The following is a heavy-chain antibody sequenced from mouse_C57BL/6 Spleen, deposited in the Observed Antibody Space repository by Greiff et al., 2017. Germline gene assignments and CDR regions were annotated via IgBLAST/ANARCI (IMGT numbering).Heavy chain of an antibody. D-gene: IGHD2-12*01. CDR1: GYAFSSYW. J-gene: IGHJ4*01. CDR3: ANDEGYAMDY. V-gene: IGHV1-80*01. Sequence: VHLVESGAELVKPGASVKISCKASGYAFSSYWMNWVKQRPGKGLEWIGQIYPGDGDTNYNGKFKGKATLTADKSSSTAYMQLSSLTSEDSAVYFCANDEGYAMDYWGQGTSVTVSS. CDR2: IYPGDGDT.